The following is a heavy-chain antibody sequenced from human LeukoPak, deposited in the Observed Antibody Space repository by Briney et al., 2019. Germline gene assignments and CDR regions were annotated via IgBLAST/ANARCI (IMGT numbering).Heavy chain of an antibody. J-gene: IGHJ3*02. V-gene: IGHV3-21*01. Sequence: GGSLRLSCAASGFTFSSYSMNWVRQAPGKGLEWVSSISSSSSYIYYADSVKGRFTISRDNAKNSLYLQMNSLRAEDTAVYCCARAITRRRDGSDAFDIWGQGTMVTVSS. CDR3: ARAITRRRDGSDAFDI. CDR2: ISSSSSYI. D-gene: IGHD5-24*01. CDR1: GFTFSSYS.